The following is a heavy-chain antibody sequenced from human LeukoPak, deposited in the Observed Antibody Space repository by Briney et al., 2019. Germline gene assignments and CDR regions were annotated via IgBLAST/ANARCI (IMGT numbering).Heavy chain of an antibody. CDR1: GFTFSSYR. V-gene: IGHV3-7*03. J-gene: IGHJ4*02. Sequence: GGSLRLSCAASGFTFSSYRMNWVRQAPGKGLEWVANIKQDGSEKDYVDSVKGRFSISRDNSKNTLYLQMDSLRGEDTAVYYCAKDFRIGYSAHFDYWGQGALVTVSS. CDR3: AKDFRIGYSAHFDY. D-gene: IGHD2-21*01. CDR2: IKQDGSEK.